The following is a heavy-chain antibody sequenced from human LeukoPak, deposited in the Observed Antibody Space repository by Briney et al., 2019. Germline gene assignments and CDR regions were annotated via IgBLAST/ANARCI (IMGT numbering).Heavy chain of an antibody. V-gene: IGHV3-9*01. Sequence: GRSLRLSCAASGFTFDDYAMHWVRQAPGKGLEWVSGISWNSGSIGYADSVKGRFTISRDNAKNSLYLQMNSLRAEDTAVYYCARGLLSRGDYGFGYWGQGTLVTVSS. CDR1: GFTFDDYA. CDR2: ISWNSGSI. CDR3: ARGLLSRGDYGFGY. J-gene: IGHJ4*02. D-gene: IGHD4-17*01.